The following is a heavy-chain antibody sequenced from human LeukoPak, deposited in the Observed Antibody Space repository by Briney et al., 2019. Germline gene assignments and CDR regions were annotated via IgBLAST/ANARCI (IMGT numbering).Heavy chain of an antibody. CDR3: AKDPFLDAFDI. J-gene: IGHJ3*02. CDR1: GFTFSDYY. CDR2: ISSSGSTI. V-gene: IGHV3-11*01. Sequence: GGSLRLSCAASGFTFSDYYMSWIRQAPGKGLEWVSYISSSGSTIYYADSVKGRFTISRDNAKNSLYLQMNSLRAEDTAVYYCAKDPFLDAFDIWGQGTMVTVSS.